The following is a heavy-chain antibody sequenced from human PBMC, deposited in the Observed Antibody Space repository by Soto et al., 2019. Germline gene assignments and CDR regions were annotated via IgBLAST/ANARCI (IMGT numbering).Heavy chain of an antibody. J-gene: IGHJ5*02. CDR2: IYHTGNA. V-gene: IGHV4-39*01. Sequence: SETLCLTCSVSGDSISNSGFYWAWIRQPPGEGLEWIGSIYHTGNAYYNPSLKSRVTISVDTSKNQFSLKLTSVTAADAALYYCARDFFDSSDYTTNWFDPWGQGTLVTVS. D-gene: IGHD3-22*01. CDR3: ARDFFDSSDYTTNWFDP. CDR1: GDSISNSGFY.